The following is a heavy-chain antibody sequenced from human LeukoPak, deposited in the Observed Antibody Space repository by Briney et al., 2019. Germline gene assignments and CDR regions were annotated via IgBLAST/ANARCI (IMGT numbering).Heavy chain of an antibody. Sequence: GGSLRLSCTASGLTFSSSGMHWVRQAPGKGLDWVSLINHDGTNTFYADSVKGRFTISRDNCQNTLYLKMKSLRGEETAVSYCTTFDYWGPGTLVTVSP. V-gene: IGHV3-30*02. J-gene: IGHJ4*02. CDR3: TTFDY. CDR1: GLTFSSSG. CDR2: INHDGTNT.